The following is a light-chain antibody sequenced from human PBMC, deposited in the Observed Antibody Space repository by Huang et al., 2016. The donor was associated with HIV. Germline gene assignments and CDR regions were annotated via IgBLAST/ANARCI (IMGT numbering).Light chain of an antibody. Sequence: EVVMTQSPVTLSLSPGERATLFCRASQSVSTYLAWSQQKPGQAPRLLIYGASTMATNIPARLSGSGSGTEFTLTISSLQSEDYAIYYCQQYNDWPPLTFGGGTKVEIK. V-gene: IGKV3-15*01. J-gene: IGKJ4*01. CDR3: QQYNDWPPLT. CDR2: GAS. CDR1: QSVSTY.